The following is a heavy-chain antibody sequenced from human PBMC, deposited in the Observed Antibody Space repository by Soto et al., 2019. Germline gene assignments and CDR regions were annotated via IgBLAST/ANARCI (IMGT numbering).Heavy chain of an antibody. J-gene: IGHJ4*02. V-gene: IGHV3-30*18. CDR1: GFTFSSYG. CDR2: ISYDGSNK. Sequence: PGGSLRLSCAASGFTFSSYGMHWVRQAPGKGLEWVAVISYDGSNKYYADSVKGRFTISRDNSKNTLYLQMNSLRAEDTAVYYCAKLQGGITFGGVIDLDYWGQGTLVTVSS. D-gene: IGHD3-16*02. CDR3: AKLQGGITFGGVIDLDY.